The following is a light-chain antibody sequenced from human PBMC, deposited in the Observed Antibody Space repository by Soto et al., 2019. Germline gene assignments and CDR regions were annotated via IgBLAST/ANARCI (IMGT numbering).Light chain of an antibody. CDR2: LGS. CDR1: RGLIQSNGYKY. Sequence: DIVMTQPPLSLPVTPGAPASIPCRSGRGLIQSNGYKYLAWFLQMAGQSPQLLIYLGSSRAAGVPDRFSGSGSGTDFTLQISIVEAEDVGVYYCMDLLQPPIPFGGGTKADIK. J-gene: IGKJ4*01. V-gene: IGKV2-28*01. CDR3: MDLLQPPIP.